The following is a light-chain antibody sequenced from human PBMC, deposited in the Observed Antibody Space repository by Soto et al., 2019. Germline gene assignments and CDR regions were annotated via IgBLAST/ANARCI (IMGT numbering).Light chain of an antibody. CDR2: GAS. J-gene: IGKJ1*01. CDR1: QSVSSS. Sequence: EIVMTQSPATLSVYRGERATLSCRASQSVSSSLAWYQQKPGQAPRLLIYGASTRATGIPARFSGSGSGTEFTLTISSLQSEDFAVYYCQQYNNWWTFGQGTKVEVK. V-gene: IGKV3-15*01. CDR3: QQYNNWWT.